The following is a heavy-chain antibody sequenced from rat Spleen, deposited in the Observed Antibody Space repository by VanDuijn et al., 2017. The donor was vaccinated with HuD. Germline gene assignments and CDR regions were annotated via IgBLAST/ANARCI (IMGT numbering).Heavy chain of an antibody. CDR1: GFTFSNCD. D-gene: IGHD1-2*01. Sequence: EVQLVESGGGLVQPGRSMKLSCVASGFTFSNCDMAWVRQAPKKGLEWVAYISYNGGSTYYRDSVKGRFTISRDNAKSTLYLQMDSLRSEDTATYYCTTRPYYSSLNWFPYWGQGVMVTVSS. CDR3: TTRPYYSSLNWFPY. J-gene: IGHJ2*01. CDR2: ISYNGGST. V-gene: IGHV5-20*01.